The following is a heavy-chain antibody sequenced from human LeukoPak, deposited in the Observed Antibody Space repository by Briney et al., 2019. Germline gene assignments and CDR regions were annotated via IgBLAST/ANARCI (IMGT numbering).Heavy chain of an antibody. CDR3: ARGYYSINWFDP. Sequence: PGGSLRLSCAASGFTFGKYWMSWVRQAPGKGLECLANIKEDGSEKYYVDSVKGRFTISRDNAKNSLFLQINSLRADDTAVYFCARGYYSINWFDPWGQGTLVTVSS. D-gene: IGHD3-10*01. J-gene: IGHJ5*02. CDR2: IKEDGSEK. V-gene: IGHV3-7*04. CDR1: GFTFGKYW.